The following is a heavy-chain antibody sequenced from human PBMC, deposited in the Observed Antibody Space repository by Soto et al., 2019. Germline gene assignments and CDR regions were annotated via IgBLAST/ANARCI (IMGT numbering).Heavy chain of an antibody. CDR2: MNPNSGNT. CDR1: GYTFTSYD. Sequence: QVQLVQSGAEVKKPGASVKVSCKASGYTFTSYDINWVRQATGQGLEWMGWMNPNSGNTGYAQKFQGRVTMTRNTAISTAYMELISLRSEDTAVYYCARGSQRSVTLFTYYYYYCMDVWGQGTTVTVSS. J-gene: IGHJ6*02. V-gene: IGHV1-8*01. CDR3: ARGSQRSVTLFTYYYYYCMDV. D-gene: IGHD4-17*01.